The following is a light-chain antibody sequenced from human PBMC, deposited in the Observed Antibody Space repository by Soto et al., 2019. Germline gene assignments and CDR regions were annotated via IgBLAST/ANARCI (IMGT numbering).Light chain of an antibody. Sequence: VLTQPPSASGTPGQRVTISCSGSSSNIGSNTVNWYQQLPGTAPKLMIYEVNKRPSGVPDRFSGSKSGNTASLTVSGLQAEDEADYYCSSYAGSSNVFGTGTKVTVL. CDR2: EVN. J-gene: IGLJ1*01. V-gene: IGLV1-44*01. CDR3: SSYAGSSNV. CDR1: SSNIGSNT.